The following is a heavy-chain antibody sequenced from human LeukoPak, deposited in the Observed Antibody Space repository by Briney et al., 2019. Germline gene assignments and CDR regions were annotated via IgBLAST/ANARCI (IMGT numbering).Heavy chain of an antibody. CDR2: INHSGST. V-gene: IGHV4-34*01. CDR3: ARDSLNYDFWSGPQSHYYYMGV. CDR1: GGSFSGYY. J-gene: IGHJ6*03. D-gene: IGHD3-3*01. Sequence: KPSETLSLTCAVYGGSFSGYYWSWIRQPPGKGLEWIGEINHSGSTNYNPSLKSRVTISVDTSKNQFSLKLSSVTAADTAVYYCARDSLNYDFWSGPQSHYYYMGVWGKGTTVTVSS.